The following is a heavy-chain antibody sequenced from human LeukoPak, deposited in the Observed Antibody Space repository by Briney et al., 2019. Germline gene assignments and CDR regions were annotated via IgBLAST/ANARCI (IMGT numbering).Heavy chain of an antibody. CDR2: FSGSGGST. J-gene: IGHJ4*02. CDR3: AKSDGYCSSTSCYLFDY. D-gene: IGHD2-2*01. Sequence: GSLRLSCSASGFTFSSYAMSWVRQAPGKGLEWGSAFSGSGGSTYYADSVKGRFTISRDNSKNTLYLQMNSLRAEDTAVYYCAKSDGYCSSTSCYLFDYWGQGTLVTVSS. V-gene: IGHV3-23*01. CDR1: GFTFSSYA.